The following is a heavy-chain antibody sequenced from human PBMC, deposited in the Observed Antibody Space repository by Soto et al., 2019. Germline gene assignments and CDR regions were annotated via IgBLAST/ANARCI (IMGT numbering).Heavy chain of an antibody. CDR3: AREDPPTRGGYGY. Sequence: TCTVSGGSISSGGYYWSWIRQHPGKGLELIGYIYYSGSTYYNPSLKSRVTISVDTSKNQFSLKLSSVTAADTAVYYCAREDPPTRGGYGYWGQGTLVTVSS. CDR2: IYYSGST. V-gene: IGHV4-31*03. D-gene: IGHD5-12*01. CDR1: GGSISSGGYY. J-gene: IGHJ4*02.